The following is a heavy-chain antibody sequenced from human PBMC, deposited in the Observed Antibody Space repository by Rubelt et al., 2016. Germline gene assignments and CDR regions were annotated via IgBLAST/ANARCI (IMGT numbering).Heavy chain of an antibody. D-gene: IGHD3-10*01. V-gene: IGHV3-74*01. CDR2: VDSDGSNT. CDR3: ARRVTMVRGGGKDY. J-gene: IGHJ4*02. Sequence: QVRGKGLMWASRVDSDGSNTVYADSVKGRFTISRDNSKNTLYLQMNSLRAEDTAVYYCARRVTMVRGGGKDYWGQGTLVTVSS.